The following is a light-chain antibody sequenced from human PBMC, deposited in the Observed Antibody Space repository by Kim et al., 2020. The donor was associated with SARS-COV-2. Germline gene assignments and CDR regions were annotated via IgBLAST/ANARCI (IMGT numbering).Light chain of an antibody. V-gene: IGKV1-39*01. J-gene: IGKJ4*01. CDR2: AAS. CDR1: HNITNH. Sequence: SASVGDRVTISCRASHNITNHLNWYQQTAGKAPKVLISAASNLQSGVPSRFSGSGSGTDFILTISSLQPGDFAAYYCQQSYSTPLSFGAGTKLEIK. CDR3: QQSYSTPLS.